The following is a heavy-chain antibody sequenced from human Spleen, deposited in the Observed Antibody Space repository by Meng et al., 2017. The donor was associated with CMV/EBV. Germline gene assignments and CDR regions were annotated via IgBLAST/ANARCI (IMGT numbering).Heavy chain of an antibody. V-gene: IGHV4-39*07. J-gene: IGHJ1*01. CDR2: LYYSGDT. Sequence: SETLSLTCTVSGDSISSSNYYWGWIRQPPGKGLEWIGSLYYSGDTYYNPSLKSRVTISVDTSKNQFSLKLSSVTAADTAVYYCAFQMDGDKFKYFQHWGQGTLVTVSS. CDR1: GDSISSSNYY. CDR3: AFQMDGDKFKYFQH. D-gene: IGHD4-17*01.